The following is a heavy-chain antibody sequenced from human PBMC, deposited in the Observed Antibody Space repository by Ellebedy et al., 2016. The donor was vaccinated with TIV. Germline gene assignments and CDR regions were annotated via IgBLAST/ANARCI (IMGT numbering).Heavy chain of an antibody. J-gene: IGHJ4*02. CDR2: ISSSGSTI. D-gene: IGHD4-17*01. CDR3: ARSPLDYGDYAGWAIDY. CDR1: GFTFSDYY. Sequence: GESLKISCAASGFTFSDYYMSWIRQAPGKGLEWVSYISSSGSTIYYADSVKGRFTISRDNAKNSLYLQMNSLRAEDTAVYYCARSPLDYGDYAGWAIDYWGQGTLVTVSS. V-gene: IGHV3-11*01.